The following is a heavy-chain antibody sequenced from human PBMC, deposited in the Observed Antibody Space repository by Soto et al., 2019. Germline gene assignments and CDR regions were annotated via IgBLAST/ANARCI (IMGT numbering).Heavy chain of an antibody. Sequence: EVQLVESGGGLVQPGGSLRLSCAASGFTVSSNYMSWVRQAPGKGLEWVSVIYSGGSTYYADSVKGRFTISRDNSKNTRYLQMNSLRAEDTAVYYCARYCSGGSCYSGWGQGTLVTVSS. CDR3: ARYCSGGSCYSG. CDR2: IYSGGST. V-gene: IGHV3-66*01. J-gene: IGHJ4*02. CDR1: GFTVSSNY. D-gene: IGHD2-15*01.